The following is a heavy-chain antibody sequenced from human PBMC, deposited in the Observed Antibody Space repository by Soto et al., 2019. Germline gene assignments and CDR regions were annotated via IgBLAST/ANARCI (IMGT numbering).Heavy chain of an antibody. CDR2: IYYSGST. J-gene: IGHJ4*02. V-gene: IGHV4-30-4*01. CDR3: ARVPNYYDSSGYPYYFDY. CDR1: GGSISSGDYY. Sequence: SETMSLTCTVSGGSISSGDYYWSWIRQPPGKGLEWIGYIYYSGSTYYNPSLKSRVTKSVDTSKNQFSLKLSSVTAADTAVYYCARVPNYYDSSGYPYYFDYWGQGTLVTVSS. D-gene: IGHD3-22*01.